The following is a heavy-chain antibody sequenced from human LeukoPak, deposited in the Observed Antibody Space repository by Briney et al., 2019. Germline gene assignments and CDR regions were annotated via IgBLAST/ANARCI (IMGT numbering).Heavy chain of an antibody. CDR3: AKCRGAGTYFKNPLGF. J-gene: IGHJ4*02. V-gene: IGHV3-23*01. Sequence: SGGSLRLSCAASGFTFSSYAMTWVRQAPGKGLEWVSATTGSGSSTHYADSVKGRFTISGDNSRNTLYLQMNSLRVEDTAVYFCAKCRGAGTYFKNPLGFWGQGTLVTVSS. CDR2: TTGSGSST. D-gene: IGHD3-10*01. CDR1: GFTFSSYA.